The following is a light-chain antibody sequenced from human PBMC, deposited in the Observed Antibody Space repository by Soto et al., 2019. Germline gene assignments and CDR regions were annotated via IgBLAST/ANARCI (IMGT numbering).Light chain of an antibody. J-gene: IGLJ1*01. CDR1: SSDVGGYNY. V-gene: IGLV2-8*01. CDR2: EVN. CDR3: SSYAGSSNV. Sequence: QSVLTQPPSASGSPGQSVAISCTGTSSDVGGYNYVSWYQQHPGKAPKLMIYEVNKRPSGVPDRFSGSKSGNTASLTVPGLKAQDEADYYCSSYAGSSNVFGTGTKVTVL.